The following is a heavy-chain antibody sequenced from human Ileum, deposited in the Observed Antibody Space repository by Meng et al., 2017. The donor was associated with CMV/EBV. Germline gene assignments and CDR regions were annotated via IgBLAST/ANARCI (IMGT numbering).Heavy chain of an antibody. J-gene: IGHJ4*02. D-gene: IGHD3-10*01. Sequence: QLQPWGAGLLKPSETLSLTCTVPGGSIRSSSYYWGWIRQPPGKGLEWIGSIYYSGSTYYNPSLKSRVTISVDTSKNQFSLKLSSVTAADTAVYYCARVGAMVRGPHFDYWGQGTLVTVSS. CDR1: GGSIRSSSYY. CDR3: ARVGAMVRGPHFDY. V-gene: IGHV4-39*07. CDR2: IYYSGST.